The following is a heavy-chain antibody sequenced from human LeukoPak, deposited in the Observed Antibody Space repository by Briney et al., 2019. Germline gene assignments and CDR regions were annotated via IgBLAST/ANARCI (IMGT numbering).Heavy chain of an antibody. Sequence: PGGSLRLSCAASGFIFNSYWMYWIRQAPGKGLVWVSRINSDGSSTSHADSVRGRFSTSRDSAKNTLYLQMNSLRAEDTAVYYCARGTTVTKDYWGQGTLVTVSS. D-gene: IGHD4-17*01. CDR1: GFIFNSYW. V-gene: IGHV3-74*01. J-gene: IGHJ4*02. CDR2: INSDGSST. CDR3: ARGTTVTKDY.